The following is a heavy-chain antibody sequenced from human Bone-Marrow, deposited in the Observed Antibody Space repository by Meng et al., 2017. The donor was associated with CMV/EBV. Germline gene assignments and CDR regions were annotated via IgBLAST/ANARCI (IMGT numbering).Heavy chain of an antibody. CDR2: IYHSGDT. CDR3: ARGEGTTSNGFDY. CDR1: GGSISSSTYY. V-gene: IGHV4-39*07. J-gene: IGHJ4*02. Sequence: SETLSLTCTVSGGSISSSTYYWGWIRQPPGKGLEWIGSIYHSGDTYYNPSLKSRVTISVDTSKSQFSLKLSSVTAANTAVYYCARGEGTTSNGFDYWVQGTRVTVSS. D-gene: IGHD2/OR15-2a*01.